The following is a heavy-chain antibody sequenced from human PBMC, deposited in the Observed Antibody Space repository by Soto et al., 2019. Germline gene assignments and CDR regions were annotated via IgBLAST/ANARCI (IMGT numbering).Heavy chain of an antibody. V-gene: IGHV3-23*01. CDR1: GFPFSTYA. CDR2: ISGGGDRK. Sequence: GSLRLSCAVSGFPFSTYAMSWVRQAPGKGLEWVSAISGGGDRKNYADSVKGRFAISRDNSGNTLYLQMNSLGVDDTAAYYCAKGLRTSSWYVFDYWGQGTQVT. D-gene: IGHD6-13*01. CDR3: AKGLRTSSWYVFDY. J-gene: IGHJ4*02.